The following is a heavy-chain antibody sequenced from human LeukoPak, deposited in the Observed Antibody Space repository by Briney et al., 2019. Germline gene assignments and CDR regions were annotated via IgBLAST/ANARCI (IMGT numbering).Heavy chain of an antibody. J-gene: IGHJ4*02. D-gene: IGHD3-22*01. V-gene: IGHV1-18*04. CDR2: ISAYNGNT. CDR3: ARVSVTMIVVVIDY. CDR1: GYTFTGYY. Sequence: ASVKVSCKASGYTFTGYYMHWVRQAPGQGLEWMGWISAYNGNTNYAQKLQGRVTMTTDTSTSTAYMELRSLRSDDTAVYYCARVSVTMIVVVIDYWGQGTLVTVSS.